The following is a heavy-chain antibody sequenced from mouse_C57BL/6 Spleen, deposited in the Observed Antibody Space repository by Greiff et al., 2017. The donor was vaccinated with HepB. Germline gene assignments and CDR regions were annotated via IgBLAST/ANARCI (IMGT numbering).Heavy chain of an antibody. V-gene: IGHV3-6*01. Sequence: EVQLQESGPGLVKPSQSLSLTCSVTGYSITSGYYWNWIRQFPGNKLEWMGYISYDGSNNYNPSLKNRISITRDTSKNQFFLKLNSVTTEDTATYYCALYGSSFDYWGQGTTLTVSS. J-gene: IGHJ2*01. D-gene: IGHD1-1*01. CDR2: ISYDGSN. CDR3: ALYGSSFDY. CDR1: GYSITSGYY.